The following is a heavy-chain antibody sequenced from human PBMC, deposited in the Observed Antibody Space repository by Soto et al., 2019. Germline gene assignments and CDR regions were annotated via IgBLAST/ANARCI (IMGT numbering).Heavy chain of an antibody. D-gene: IGHD2-15*01. J-gene: IGHJ6*02. CDR2: IYTSGST. CDR1: GGSISSDY. CDR3: AREAGDSGDGLDL. Sequence: QVQLQESGPGLVKPSETLSLTCTVSGGSISSDYWSWIRQPAGKGLEWIGRIYTSGSTNYNPSLKSRGTMSVDTSKNQFSLQLSSVTVADTAVYYCAREAGDSGDGLDLWGQGTTVTVSS. V-gene: IGHV4-4*07.